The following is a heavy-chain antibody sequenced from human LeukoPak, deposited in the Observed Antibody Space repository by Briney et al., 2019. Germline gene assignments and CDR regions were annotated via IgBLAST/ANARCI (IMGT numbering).Heavy chain of an antibody. V-gene: IGHV5-51*01. J-gene: IGHJ3*02. CDR2: IYPDDSDT. CDR3: ARRRLCGSDCFAFDI. Sequence: GESLQISCKDSGYSFTSYWIGWVRQMPGKGLEWMGIIYPDDSDTKYSPSFHGHVTISADKSINTAYLQRSSLKASDTAMYYCARRRLCGSDCFAFDIWGQGTMVTVSS. CDR1: GYSFTSYW. D-gene: IGHD2-21*02.